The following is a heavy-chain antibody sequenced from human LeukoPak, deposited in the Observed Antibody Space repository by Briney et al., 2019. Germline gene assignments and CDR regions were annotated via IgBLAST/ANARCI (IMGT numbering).Heavy chain of an antibody. CDR2: ISSSGSTI. CDR3: ARAPVLRIGVFDI. V-gene: IGHV3-48*03. D-gene: IGHD2-15*01. Sequence: GGSLRLSCAASRFTFSSYEMNWVRQAPGKGLEWVSYISSSGSTIYYADSVKGRFTISRDNAKNSLYLQMNSLRAEDTAVYYCARAPVLRIGVFDIWGQGTMVTVSS. CDR1: RFTFSSYE. J-gene: IGHJ3*02.